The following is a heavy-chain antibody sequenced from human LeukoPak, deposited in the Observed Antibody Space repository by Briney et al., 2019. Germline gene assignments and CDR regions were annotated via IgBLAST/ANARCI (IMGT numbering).Heavy chain of an antibody. CDR1: GFTFSSYA. CDR2: VSYDGSNK. J-gene: IGHJ4*02. D-gene: IGHD3-9*01. V-gene: IGHV3-30*18. Sequence: PGGSLRLSCAASGFTFSSYAMSWVRQAPGKGLEWVAVVSYDGSNKYYADSVKGRFTISRDNSKNTLYLQMNSLRAEDTAVYYCAKDIWSRYDILTGYFDYWGQGTLVTVSS. CDR3: AKDIWSRYDILTGYFDY.